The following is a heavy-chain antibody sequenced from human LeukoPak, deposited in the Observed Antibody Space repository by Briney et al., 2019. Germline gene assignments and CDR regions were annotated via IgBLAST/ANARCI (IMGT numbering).Heavy chain of an antibody. Sequence: GGSLRLSCAASGFTFSSYAMSWVRQAPGKGLEWVSAISGSGGSTYYADSVKGRFTISRDNSKNTLYLQMNSLRAEDTAVYYCAKVGKSITVTNPGYFDYWGQGTLVTVSS. CDR1: GFTFSSYA. CDR2: ISGSGGST. J-gene: IGHJ4*02. D-gene: IGHD4-11*01. V-gene: IGHV3-23*01. CDR3: AKVGKSITVTNPGYFDY.